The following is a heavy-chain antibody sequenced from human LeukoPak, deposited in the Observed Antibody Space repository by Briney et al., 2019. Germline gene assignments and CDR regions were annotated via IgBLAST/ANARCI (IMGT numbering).Heavy chain of an antibody. CDR2: INHSGST. Sequence: SETLSLTSAVYGESFSGYYWSWIRQPPGKGLEWIGQINHSGSTNYNPSLKSRVTISVDTSKNQISLKLNSVTSADPAVFYLSRGNYYDLNDAFDIWGEGRMVTVSS. J-gene: IGHJ3*02. D-gene: IGHD3-22*01. CDR3: SRGNYYDLNDAFDI. CDR1: GESFSGYY. V-gene: IGHV4-34*01.